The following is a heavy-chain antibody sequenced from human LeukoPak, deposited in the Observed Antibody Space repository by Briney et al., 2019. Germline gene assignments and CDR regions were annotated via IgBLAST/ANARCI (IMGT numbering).Heavy chain of an antibody. CDR3: AELGITMIGGV. Sequence: PGRSLRLSCAASGFTFSSYAMHWVRQAPGKGLEWVALISYDGSNKYYADSVKARFTISRDNAKNSLYLQMNSLRAEDTAVYYCAELGITMIGGVWGKGTTVTISS. CDR1: GFTFSSYA. D-gene: IGHD3-10*02. V-gene: IGHV3-30*04. J-gene: IGHJ6*04. CDR2: ISYDGSNK.